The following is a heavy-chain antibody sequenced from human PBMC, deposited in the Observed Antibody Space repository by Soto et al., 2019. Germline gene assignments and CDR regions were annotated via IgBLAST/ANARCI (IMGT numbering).Heavy chain of an antibody. Sequence: EVHLLESGGGFVQPGGSLRLSCAASRFTFSSYGMSWVRQSPGKGLEWVSGISASGKMTYYADYVRGRFTISRDNFAKMVYLQNNNLRVDDTAIYFCAKEGRFGKRRFDFWGQGALVTVSS. J-gene: IGHJ4*02. CDR1: RFTFSSYG. D-gene: IGHD3-16*01. V-gene: IGHV3-23*01. CDR3: AKEGRFGKRRFDF. CDR2: ISASGKMT.